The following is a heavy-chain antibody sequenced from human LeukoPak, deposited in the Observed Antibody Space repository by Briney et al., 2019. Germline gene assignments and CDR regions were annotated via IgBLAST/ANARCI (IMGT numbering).Heavy chain of an antibody. CDR1: GFTCSDYW. CDR3: ARDKSATWGPDY. V-gene: IGHV3-7*01. Sequence: PGGSLRLSCAASGFTCSDYWMSWVRQAPGKGLEWVAYIQRDGGDDYYVDSVKGRFTISRDNAKNSLYLQMNSLKAEDTAVYYCARDKSATWGPDYWGQGTLVTVSS. J-gene: IGHJ4*02. CDR2: IQRDGGDD. D-gene: IGHD2-15*01.